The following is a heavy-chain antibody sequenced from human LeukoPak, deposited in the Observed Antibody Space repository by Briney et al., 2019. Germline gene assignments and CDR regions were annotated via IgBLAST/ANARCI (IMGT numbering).Heavy chain of an antibody. CDR1: GGSLCSGDSY. Sequence: PSETLSLTCTVSGGSLCSGDSYGSWIRHPPGKGLGWIGYTHYSGSTYYNPSLKSRATISVDTSKNQFSLQLTSVTAADTAVYYCARPYYYDSRIDPWGQGTLVTVSS. CDR3: ARPYYYDSRIDP. V-gene: IGHV4-30-4*01. CDR2: THYSGST. D-gene: IGHD3-22*01. J-gene: IGHJ5*02.